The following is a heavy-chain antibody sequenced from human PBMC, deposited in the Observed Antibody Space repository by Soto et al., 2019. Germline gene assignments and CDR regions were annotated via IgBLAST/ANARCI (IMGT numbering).Heavy chain of an antibody. Sequence: GASVKVSCKASGDTLSTYDINWLRQATGQGLEWMGWMHPNSGNTASAQKFQGRVTMTWNTSISTAYMELSSLTSEDTAVYYCATMTRGLINWFDPWGQGTQVTVSS. CDR1: GDTLSTYD. CDR2: MHPNSGNT. J-gene: IGHJ5*02. D-gene: IGHD4-17*01. CDR3: ATMTRGLINWFDP. V-gene: IGHV1-8*01.